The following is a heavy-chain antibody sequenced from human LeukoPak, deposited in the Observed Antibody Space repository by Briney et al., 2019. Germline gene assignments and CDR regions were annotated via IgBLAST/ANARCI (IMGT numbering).Heavy chain of an antibody. D-gene: IGHD2-2*02. CDR1: GYTFTDYY. Sequence: VASVKVSCKASGYTFTDYYMHWVRQAPGQGLEWMGWINSNSGGTNYAQKFQGRVTMTRDTSISTAYMELSRLRSDDTAVYYCARDFSQYTGYWGQGTLVTVSS. J-gene: IGHJ4*02. CDR3: ARDFSQYTGY. CDR2: INSNSGGT. V-gene: IGHV1-2*02.